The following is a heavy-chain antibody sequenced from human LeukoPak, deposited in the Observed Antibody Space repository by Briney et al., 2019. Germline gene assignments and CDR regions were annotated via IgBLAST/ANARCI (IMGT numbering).Heavy chain of an antibody. CDR1: GGSIGSGYY. V-gene: IGHV4-39*02. D-gene: IGHD2-21*02. CDR2: IHYGGTT. J-gene: IGHJ4*02. Sequence: PSETLSLTCTVSGGSIGSGYYWAWIRQPPGKGLEWIGSIHYGGTTHYNPSLQSRVTISADTSKNQFALDLRSVTAADTPVYYCTRDIGDFVSDFWGQGTLVTVSS. CDR3: TRDIGDFVSDF.